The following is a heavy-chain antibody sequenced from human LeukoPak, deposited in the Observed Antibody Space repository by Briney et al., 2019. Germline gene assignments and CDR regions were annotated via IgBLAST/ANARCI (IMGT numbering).Heavy chain of an antibody. CDR2: ISAYNGNT. V-gene: IGHV1-18*01. J-gene: IGHJ5*02. CDR3: ARDIVVVVAAATMNWFDP. CDR1: GYTFTSYG. D-gene: IGHD2-15*01. Sequence: ASVKVSCKASGYTFTSYGISWVRQAPGQGLEWMGWISAYNGNTNYAQKLQGRVTMTTDTSTSTAYMELRSLRSDDTAVYYCARDIVVVVAAATMNWFDPWGQETLVTVSS.